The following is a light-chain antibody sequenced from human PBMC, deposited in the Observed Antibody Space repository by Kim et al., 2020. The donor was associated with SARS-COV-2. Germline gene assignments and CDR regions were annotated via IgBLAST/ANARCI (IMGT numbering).Light chain of an antibody. J-gene: IGKJ1*01. CDR1: QSVTIY. Sequence: LCPGERATLSCRASQSVTIYLAWFQQKAGQAPRLLIYDASSRATGIPARFSGSGSGTDFTLTISSLEPEDFAIYYCQQRNNWPWTFGQGSKVDIK. CDR3: QQRNNWPWT. V-gene: IGKV3-11*01. CDR2: DAS.